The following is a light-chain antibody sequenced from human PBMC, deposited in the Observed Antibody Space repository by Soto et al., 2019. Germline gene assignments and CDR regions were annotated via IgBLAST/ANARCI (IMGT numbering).Light chain of an antibody. Sequence: QSVLTQPPSASGTPGQSVTISCSGSSSKIGGRAASWYQQLPGTAPKLLINSNNQRPSGVPDRFSGSKSGTSASLAISGLQSGDEADYYCAAWDDSLNIFVFGTGTKVTVL. J-gene: IGLJ1*01. V-gene: IGLV1-44*01. CDR3: AAWDDSLNIFV. CDR2: SNN. CDR1: SSKIGGRA.